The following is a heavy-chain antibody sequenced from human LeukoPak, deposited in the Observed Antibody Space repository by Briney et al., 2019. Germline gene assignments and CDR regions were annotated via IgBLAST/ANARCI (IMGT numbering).Heavy chain of an antibody. CDR2: IRSKAYGGTT. V-gene: IGHV3-49*04. Sequence: GGSLRLSCPASGFTFGDYAMSWVRQAPGKGLEWVGFIRSKAYGGTTEYAASVKGRFTISRDDSKSIAYLQMNSLKTDDTAVYYCTRDGGFRPFDYWGQGTLVTVSS. D-gene: IGHD3-10*01. CDR3: TRDGGFRPFDY. CDR1: GFTFGDYA. J-gene: IGHJ4*02.